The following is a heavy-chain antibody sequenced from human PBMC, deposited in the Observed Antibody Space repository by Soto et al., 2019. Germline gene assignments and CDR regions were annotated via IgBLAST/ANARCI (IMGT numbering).Heavy chain of an antibody. CDR1: SGSISVTDVF. J-gene: IGHJ4*02. CDR2: VDYSGTA. CDR3: ARITGRHLDY. V-gene: IGHV4-39*01. D-gene: IGHD1-20*01. Sequence: SETLSLTCTVSSGSISVTDVFWGWVRQPPGKGLGWSGNVDYSGTAYFSPSLATRVTFHVDTSKNQFSLTLYSVTAADTAVYYCARITGRHLDYWGQGSLVTVSS.